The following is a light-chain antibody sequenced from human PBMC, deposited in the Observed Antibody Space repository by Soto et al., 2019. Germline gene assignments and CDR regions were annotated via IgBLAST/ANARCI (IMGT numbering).Light chain of an antibody. Sequence: QSALTQPPSASGSPGQSVTISCTGTSSDVGGYNYVSWYQQYPGRAPKLMIYEVTKRPSGVPDRFSGCKSGNTASLTVSGLQAEDEADYYCSSYAASNNFYFVFGGGTKLAVL. CDR1: SSDVGGYNY. V-gene: IGLV2-8*01. J-gene: IGLJ3*02. CDR3: SSYAASNNFYFV. CDR2: EVT.